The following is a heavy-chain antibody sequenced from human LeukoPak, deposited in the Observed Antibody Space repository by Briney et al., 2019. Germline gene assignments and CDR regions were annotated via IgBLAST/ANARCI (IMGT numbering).Heavy chain of an antibody. CDR1: GFTFSSYG. CDR2: IWYDGSNK. D-gene: IGHD3-10*01. Sequence: GGSLRLSCAASGFTFSSYGMHWVRQAPGKGLEWVAVIWYDGSNKYYADSVKGRFTISRDNSKNTLYLQMNSLRAEDTAVYYCTRDLPVPSLVRGIIIYGLIDYWGQGTLVTVSS. J-gene: IGHJ4*02. CDR3: TRDLPVPSLVRGIIIYGLIDY. V-gene: IGHV3-33*01.